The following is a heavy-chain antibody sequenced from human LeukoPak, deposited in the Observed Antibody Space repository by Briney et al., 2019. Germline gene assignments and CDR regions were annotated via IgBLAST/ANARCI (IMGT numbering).Heavy chain of an antibody. CDR1: GFTFSSYG. CDR3: AKGGYCSSTSCYALPDY. D-gene: IGHD2-2*01. Sequence: GGSLILSCAASGFTFSSYGMHWVRQAPGKGLEWVAVIWYDGSNKYYADSVKGRFTISRDNSKNTLYLQMNSLRAEDTAVYYCAKGGYCSSTSCYALPDYWGQGTLVTVSS. J-gene: IGHJ4*02. CDR2: IWYDGSNK. V-gene: IGHV3-33*06.